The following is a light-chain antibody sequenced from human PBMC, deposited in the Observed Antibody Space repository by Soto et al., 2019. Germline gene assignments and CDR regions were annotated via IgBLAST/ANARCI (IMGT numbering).Light chain of an antibody. CDR2: KVL. Sequence: DVVMTQSPLSLPVTLGQSASISCTSSQSLVYADGNTYLNWLQQRPGQSPRRLIYKVLNRDSGVPDRFSGSASGSEFTLTISRVEAEDIGVYYCMQTAHWPYTFGRGTKVDIK. CDR3: MQTAHWPYT. CDR1: QSLVYADGNTY. J-gene: IGKJ2*01. V-gene: IGKV2-30*01.